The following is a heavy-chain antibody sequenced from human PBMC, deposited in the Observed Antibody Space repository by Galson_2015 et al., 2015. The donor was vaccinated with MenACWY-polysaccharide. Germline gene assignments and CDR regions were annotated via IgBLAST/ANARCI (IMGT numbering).Heavy chain of an antibody. CDR2: IHATGST. J-gene: IGHJ2*01. Sequence: LSLTCSVSPDSIRSSYWSWIRQSADTGLEYIGRIHATGSTAYNPSFRSRVAMSVDLPRNTFSLRLASVTASDTAIYFCARRSLDNWYFDLWGRGTLVIVSS. V-gene: IGHV4-4*07. CDR1: PDSIRSSY. D-gene: IGHD1-1*01. CDR3: ARRSLDNWYFDL.